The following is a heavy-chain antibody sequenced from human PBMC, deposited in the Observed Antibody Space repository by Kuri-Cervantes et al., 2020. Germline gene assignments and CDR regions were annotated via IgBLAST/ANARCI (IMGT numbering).Heavy chain of an antibody. V-gene: IGHV2-70*04. Sequence: SGPTLVKPTQTLTLTCTFSGFSLTTSGMRVSWIRQPPGKALEWLARIDWDDDKFYRTSLRTRLTISKDTSKNQVVLTMTNMDPVDTATYYCARTMYYYGSGSYVFDIWGQGTMVTVSS. CDR3: ARTMYYYGSGSYVFDI. CDR1: GFSLTTSGMR. D-gene: IGHD3-10*01. J-gene: IGHJ3*02. CDR2: IDWDDDK.